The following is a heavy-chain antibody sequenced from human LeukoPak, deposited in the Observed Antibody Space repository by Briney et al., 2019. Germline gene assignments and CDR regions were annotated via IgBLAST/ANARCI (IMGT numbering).Heavy chain of an antibody. CDR3: ARDLLNDEGSSYFFDQ. J-gene: IGHJ4*02. CDR2: ISHSSDRI. D-gene: IGHD2-2*01. V-gene: IGHV3-48*04. Sequence: GGSLRLSCAASGFTFSSYSMNWARQAPGKGLGWVSYISHSSDRIYHADSVKGRFTISRDNAKNSLYLQMDSLRVEDTAVYYCARDLLNDEGSSYFFDQWGQGTLVTVAS. CDR1: GFTFSSYS.